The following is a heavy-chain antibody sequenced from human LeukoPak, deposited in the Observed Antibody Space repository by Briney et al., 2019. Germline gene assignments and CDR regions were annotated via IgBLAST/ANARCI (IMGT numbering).Heavy chain of an antibody. CDR2: IIPIFGTA. Sequence: SVKVSCKASGGTFSSYAISWVRQAPGQGLEWMGGIIPIFGTANYAQKFQGRVTITADKSTSTAYMELSSLRSEDTAVYYCARESVPAVAARRGLNYWGQGTLVAVSS. CDR1: GGTFSSYA. J-gene: IGHJ4*02. V-gene: IGHV1-69*06. D-gene: IGHD6-6*01. CDR3: ARESVPAVAARRGLNY.